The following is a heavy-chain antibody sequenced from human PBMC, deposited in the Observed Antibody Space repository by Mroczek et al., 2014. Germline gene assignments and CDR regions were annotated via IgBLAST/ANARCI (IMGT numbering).Heavy chain of an antibody. D-gene: IGHD6-6*01. V-gene: IGHV4-34*01. J-gene: IGHJ4*02. Sequence: QVQLQQWGAGLLKPSETLSLTCAVYGGSFSGYYWSWIRQPPGKGLEWIGEINHSGSTNYNPSLKSRVTISVDTSKNQFSLKLSSVTAADTAVYYCARSEYSSSSVNYWGQGTLVTVSS. CDR1: GGSFSGYY. CDR3: ARSEYSSSSVNY. CDR2: INHSGST.